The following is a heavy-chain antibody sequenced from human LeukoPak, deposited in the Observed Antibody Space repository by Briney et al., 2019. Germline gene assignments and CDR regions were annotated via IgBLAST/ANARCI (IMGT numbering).Heavy chain of an antibody. CDR1: GFTFSSYA. V-gene: IGHV3-30-3*01. Sequence: PGRSLRLSCAASGFTFSSYAMHWVRQAPGKGLEWVAVISYDGSNKYYADSVKGRFTISRDNSKNTVSLQMNGLRPDDTAVYFCAKDVSQPRSRSWQHYRHSGMDVWGQGTTVLVS. CDR2: ISYDGSNK. D-gene: IGHD3-10*01. J-gene: IGHJ6*02. CDR3: AKDVSQPRSRSWQHYRHSGMDV.